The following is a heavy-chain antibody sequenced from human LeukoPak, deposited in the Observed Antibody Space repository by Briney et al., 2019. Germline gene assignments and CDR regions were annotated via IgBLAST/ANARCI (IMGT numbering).Heavy chain of an antibody. CDR3: AKDNHIVVVPAAIKGNWYFDL. CDR2: ISGSGGST. D-gene: IGHD2-2*02. J-gene: IGHJ2*01. Sequence: WVRQAPGKGLEWVSAISGSGGSTYYADSVKGRFTISRDNSKNTLYLQMNSLRAEDTAVYYCAKDNHIVVVPAAIKGNWYFDLWGRGTLVTVSS. V-gene: IGHV3-23*01.